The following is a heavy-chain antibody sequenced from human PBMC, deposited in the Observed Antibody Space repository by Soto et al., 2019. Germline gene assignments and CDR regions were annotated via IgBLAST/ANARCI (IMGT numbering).Heavy chain of an antibody. J-gene: IGHJ6*02. CDR3: ASETLYSNSVAYYGMDV. D-gene: IGHD4-4*01. Sequence: GASVKVSCKASGYTFTSYARHWVRQAPGQRLGLMGWINAGNGNTKYSQKFQGRVTITRDTSASTAYMELSSLRSEATAVYYCASETLYSNSVAYYGMDVWGQGTTVTVS. CDR1: GYTFTSYA. CDR2: INAGNGNT. V-gene: IGHV1-3*01.